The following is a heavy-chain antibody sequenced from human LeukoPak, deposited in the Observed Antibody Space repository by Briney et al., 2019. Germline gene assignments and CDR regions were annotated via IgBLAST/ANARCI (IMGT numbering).Heavy chain of an antibody. CDR2: ISYDGSNK. V-gene: IGHV3-30*04. Sequence: GGSLRLSCAASGFTFGSYAMHWVRQAPGKGLEWVAVISYDGSNKYYADSVKGRFTISRDNSKNTLYLQMNSLRAEDTAVYYCAKDRNSDFDYWGQGTLVTVSS. D-gene: IGHD4-23*01. CDR3: AKDRNSDFDY. CDR1: GFTFGSYA. J-gene: IGHJ4*02.